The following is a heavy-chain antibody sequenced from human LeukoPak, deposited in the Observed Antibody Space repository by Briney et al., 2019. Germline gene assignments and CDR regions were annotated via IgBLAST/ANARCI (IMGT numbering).Heavy chain of an antibody. CDR3: AREYCGGDCYLYYYYGMDV. J-gene: IGHJ6*02. CDR2: IYYSGGT. CDR1: GGSISSYY. D-gene: IGHD2-21*02. V-gene: IGHV4-59*12. Sequence: PSETLSLTCTVSGGSISSYYWSWIRQPPGKGLEWIGYIYYSGGTYYNPSLKSRVTISVDTSKNQFSLKLSSVTAADTAVYYCAREYCGGDCYLYYYYGMDVWGQGTTVTVSS.